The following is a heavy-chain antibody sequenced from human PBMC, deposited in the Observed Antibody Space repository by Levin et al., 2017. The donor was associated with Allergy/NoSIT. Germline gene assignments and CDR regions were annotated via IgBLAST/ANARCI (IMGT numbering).Heavy chain of an antibody. CDR3: TGGSGVDS. V-gene: IGHV3-73*01. J-gene: IGHJ4*02. CDR2: IRSKANKYAT. CDR1: GFIFSDSA. Sequence: GGSLRLSCAASGFIFSDSAMHWVRQASGKGLEWVGRIRSKANKYATAYGESVKGRFTISRDDSKNMAYLQMNSLKIEDTAVYYCTGGSGVDSWGQGTLVTVSS. D-gene: IGHD3-10*01.